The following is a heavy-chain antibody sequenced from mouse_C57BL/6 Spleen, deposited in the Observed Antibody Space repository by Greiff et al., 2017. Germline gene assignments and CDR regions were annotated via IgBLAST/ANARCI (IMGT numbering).Heavy chain of an antibody. J-gene: IGHJ1*03. V-gene: IGHV1-52*01. CDR2: IDPSDSET. Sequence: QVQLQQPGAELVRPGSSVKLSCKASGYTFTSYWMHWVKQRPIQGLEWIGNIDPSDSETHYNQKFKDKATLTVDKSSSTAYMQLSSLTSEDSAVCYCARVLGTGYFDVWGTGTTVTVSS. CDR3: ARVLGTGYFDV. D-gene: IGHD3-3*01. CDR1: GYTFTSYW.